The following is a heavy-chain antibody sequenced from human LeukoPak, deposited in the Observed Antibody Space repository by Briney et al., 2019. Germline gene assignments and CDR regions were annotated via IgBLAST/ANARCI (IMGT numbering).Heavy chain of an antibody. CDR1: GFTFSGYW. CDR2: IKQDGSEK. D-gene: IGHD6-13*01. V-gene: IGHV3-7*01. Sequence: GGSLRLSCAASGFTFSGYWMSWVRQAPGKGLEWVANIKQDGSEKYYVDSVRGRFTISRDNARNSLYLQMNSLRAEDTAVYYCARDRIAAAGTRANYWGQGTLVTVSS. CDR3: ARDRIAAAGTRANY. J-gene: IGHJ4*02.